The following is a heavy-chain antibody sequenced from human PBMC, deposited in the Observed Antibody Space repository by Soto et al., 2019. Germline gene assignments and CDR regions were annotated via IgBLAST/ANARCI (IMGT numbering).Heavy chain of an antibody. Sequence: SETLSLTXTVSGGSISSSSYYWGWIRQPPGKGLEWIGSIYYSGSTYYNPSLKSRVTISVDTSKNQFSLKLSSVTAADTAVYYCARRRDGYFDYWGQGTLVTVSS. CDR3: ARRRDGYFDY. V-gene: IGHV4-39*01. CDR2: IYYSGST. CDR1: GGSISSSSYY. J-gene: IGHJ4*02.